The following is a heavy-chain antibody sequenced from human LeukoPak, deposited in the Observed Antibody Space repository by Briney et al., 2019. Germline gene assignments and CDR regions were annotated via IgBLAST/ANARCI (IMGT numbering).Heavy chain of an antibody. CDR1: AFTFSDYS. D-gene: IGHD6-6*01. CDR3: ARRGGSSSMDYYYHYMDV. V-gene: IGHV3-21*01. CDR2: ISGSGIYT. Sequence: GGSLRLFCAASAFTFSDYSMNWVRQAPGKGLEWVSSISGSGIYTYYADSVKGRFTISRDNAKNSLYLQMNILRAEDTAVYYCARRGGSSSMDYYYHYMDVWGKGTTVTVSS. J-gene: IGHJ6*03.